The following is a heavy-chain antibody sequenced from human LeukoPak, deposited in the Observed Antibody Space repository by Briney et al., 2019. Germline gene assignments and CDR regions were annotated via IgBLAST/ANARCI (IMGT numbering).Heavy chain of an antibody. CDR1: GFTFSIRD. Sequence: GGSLRLSCAASGFTFSIRDMSWVRQAPGKGLEWVSYISRSSTVTYYADSVKGRFTISRDNSKNTLYLQMNSLRAEDTAVYYCAKDRRYSSGWYNFDYWGQGTLVTVSS. J-gene: IGHJ4*02. D-gene: IGHD6-19*01. CDR2: ISRSSTVT. V-gene: IGHV3-48*01. CDR3: AKDRRYSSGWYNFDY.